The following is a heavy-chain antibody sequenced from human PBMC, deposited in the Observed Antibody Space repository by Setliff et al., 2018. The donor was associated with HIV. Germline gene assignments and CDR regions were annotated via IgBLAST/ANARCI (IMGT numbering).Heavy chain of an antibody. CDR3: ARDPPGYGDSKDY. J-gene: IGHJ4*02. CDR2: IYYSWST. V-gene: IGHV4-61*01. Sequence: LSLTCTVSGGSVGSGSYYWSWIRQFPGKGLEWLGYIYYSWSTTYNPSLRSRVTISIDTSKNQFSLNLRSATAADTAVYYCARDPPGYGDSKDYWGQGKLVTVSS. D-gene: IGHD4-17*01. CDR1: GGSVGSGSYY.